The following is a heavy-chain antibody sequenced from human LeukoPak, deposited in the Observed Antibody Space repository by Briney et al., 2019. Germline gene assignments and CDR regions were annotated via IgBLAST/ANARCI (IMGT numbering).Heavy chain of an antibody. CDR3: AKDMVRFGELDWLDP. CDR1: GFTVSSNY. Sequence: SGGSLRLSCAASGFTVSSNYMTWVRQAPGKGLEWVSVIYSGGSTYYADSVKGRFTISRDNSKNTLYLQMNSLRAEDTAVYYCAKDMVRFGELDWLDPWGQGTLVTVSS. V-gene: IGHV3-53*01. CDR2: IYSGGST. D-gene: IGHD3-10*01. J-gene: IGHJ5*02.